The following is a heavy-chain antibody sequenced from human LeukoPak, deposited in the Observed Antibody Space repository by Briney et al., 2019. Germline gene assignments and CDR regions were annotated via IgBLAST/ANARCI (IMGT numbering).Heavy chain of an antibody. CDR1: GDSISSSGYS. CDR3: ARSGTVTTFDL. J-gene: IGHJ4*01. Sequence: PSETLSLTCTVSGDSISSSGYSWGWIRQPPGKGLEWIGTTYYSGSTYHNPYLKRRVTISVDTSKKHFFLRLSPVAAAGTAFCYCARSGTVTTFDLWG. D-gene: IGHD4-17*01. V-gene: IGHV4-39*02. CDR2: TYYSGST.